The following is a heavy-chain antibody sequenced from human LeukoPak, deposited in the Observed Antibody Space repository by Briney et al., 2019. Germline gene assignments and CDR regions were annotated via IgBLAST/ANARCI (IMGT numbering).Heavy chain of an antibody. CDR3: ARSGSYHLPGDY. J-gene: IGHJ4*02. CDR2: IYYTGST. V-gene: IGHV4-31*03. Sequence: PSETLSLTCTVSGASISSSAYYWSWICQHPGEGLEWVGYIYYTGSTYYNPSLKSRVTISLETSKNQFSLKLSSVTAADTAVYYCARSGSYHLPGDYWGQGTLVTVSS. CDR1: GASISSSAYY. D-gene: IGHD2-2*01.